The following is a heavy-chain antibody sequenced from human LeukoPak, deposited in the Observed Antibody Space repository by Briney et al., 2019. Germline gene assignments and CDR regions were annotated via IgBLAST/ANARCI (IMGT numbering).Heavy chain of an antibody. J-gene: IGHJ4*02. CDR1: GFTFSNYG. D-gene: IGHD6-13*01. V-gene: IGHV3-33*01. CDR3: ARDRGAAGTSNDY. Sequence: PGRSLRLSCAASGFTFSNYGMHWVRQAPGKGLEWVAVIWYDGSNKYYADYVKGRFTISRDNSKNTLYLQMNSLRAEDTAVYYCARDRGAAGTSNDYWGQGSLVTVSS. CDR2: IWYDGSNK.